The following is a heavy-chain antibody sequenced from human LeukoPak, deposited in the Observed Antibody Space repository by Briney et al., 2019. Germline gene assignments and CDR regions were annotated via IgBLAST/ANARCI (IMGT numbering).Heavy chain of an antibody. V-gene: IGHV1-18*01. J-gene: IGHJ4*02. CDR3: ARDSGSLNSDY. D-gene: IGHD1-26*01. Sequence: GASVKVSCKASGYTFTSYAMNWVRQAPGQGLEWMGWISAYNGNTNYAQKLQGRVTMTTDTSTSTAYMELRSLRSDDTAVYYCARDSGSLNSDYWGQGTLVTVSS. CDR1: GYTFTSYA. CDR2: ISAYNGNT.